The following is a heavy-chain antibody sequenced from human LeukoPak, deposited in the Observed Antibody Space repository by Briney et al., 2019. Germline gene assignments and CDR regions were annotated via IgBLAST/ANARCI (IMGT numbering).Heavy chain of an antibody. CDR2: ISAYNGNT. CDR1: GYTFTSYG. CDR3: ARGGRITMIVVVTDIYGMDV. V-gene: IGHV1-18*01. J-gene: IGHJ6*02. D-gene: IGHD3-22*01. Sequence: GASVKVSCKASGYTFTSYGISWVRQAPGQGLEWMGWISAYNGNTNYAQKLQGRVTMTTDTSTSTAYMELRSLRSDDAAVYYCARGGRITMIVVVTDIYGMDVWGQGTTVTVSS.